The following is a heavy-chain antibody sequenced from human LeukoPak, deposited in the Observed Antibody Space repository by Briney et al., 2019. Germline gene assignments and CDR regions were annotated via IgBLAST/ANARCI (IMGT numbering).Heavy chain of an antibody. CDR2: IKQDGSDK. J-gene: IGHJ4*02. D-gene: IGHD4-17*01. Sequence: GGSLRLSCAASGFTFSNYWMSWVRQAPGKGLEWVANIKQDGSDKYYVDSVKDRFSISRDNAKNSLYLQMNSLRAEDTAVYYCARDTVATTFDYWGQGTVVTVSS. CDR3: ARDTVATTFDY. CDR1: GFTFSNYW. V-gene: IGHV3-7*04.